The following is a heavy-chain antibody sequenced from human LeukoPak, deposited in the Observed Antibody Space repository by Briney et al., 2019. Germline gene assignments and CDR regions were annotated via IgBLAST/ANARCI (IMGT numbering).Heavy chain of an antibody. CDR2: INPRYGST. Sequence: ASVKVSCKASGYTFSNYHIHWVRQAPGQGIEWMGIINPRYGSTTYAQNFQGRVTMTRDMSTSTVYMELSSLRSEDTAVYYCAREEARDGSTGCYFDYWGQGTLLTVSS. CDR1: GYTFSNYH. D-gene: IGHD5-24*01. J-gene: IGHJ4*02. V-gene: IGHV1-46*01. CDR3: AREEARDGSTGCYFDY.